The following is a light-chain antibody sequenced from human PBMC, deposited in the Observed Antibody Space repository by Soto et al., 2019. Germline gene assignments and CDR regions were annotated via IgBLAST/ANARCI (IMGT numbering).Light chain of an antibody. J-gene: IGLJ1*01. V-gene: IGLV2-14*01. CDR2: EVT. Sequence: SALTQPASVSGSPGQSITISCTGTSSDVGGYNSVSWYQQHPGKAPKLVIYEVTNRPSGISNRFSGSKSGNTASLTISGLQAEDEADYYCSSYTRSSTRVFGTGTKVTVL. CDR3: SSYTRSSTRV. CDR1: SSDVGGYNS.